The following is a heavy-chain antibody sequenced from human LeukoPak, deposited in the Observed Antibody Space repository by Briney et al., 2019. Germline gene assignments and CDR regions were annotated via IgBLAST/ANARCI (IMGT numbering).Heavy chain of an antibody. V-gene: IGHV4-34*01. CDR1: GGSFNGYS. Sequence: ASETLSLTCAVSGGSFNGYSYTWIRQPPGKGLDWIGEIIHSGGTSYNPSLKSRLTISVDTSRKQFSLKLTSVTAADTALYFCARGPLAFRRVAGIFSWGRGTQVTVSS. CDR2: IIHSGGT. J-gene: IGHJ5*02. CDR3: ARGPLAFRRVAGIFS. D-gene: IGHD6-19*01.